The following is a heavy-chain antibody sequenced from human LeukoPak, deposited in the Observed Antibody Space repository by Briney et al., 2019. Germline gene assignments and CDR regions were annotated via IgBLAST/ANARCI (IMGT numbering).Heavy chain of an antibody. CDR1: GGTFSSYA. Sequence: SVKVSCKASGGTFSSYAISWVRQAPGQGLEWMGRIITIFGTANYAQKFQGRVTITTDESTSTAYMELSSLRSEVMAVYYCARSQYYDSSGYYVYWGQGPLVSVFS. D-gene: IGHD3-22*01. J-gene: IGHJ4*02. V-gene: IGHV1-69*05. CDR3: ARSQYYDSSGYYVY. CDR2: IITIFGTA.